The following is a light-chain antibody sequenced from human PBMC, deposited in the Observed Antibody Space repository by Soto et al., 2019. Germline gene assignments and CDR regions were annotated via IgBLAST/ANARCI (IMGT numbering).Light chain of an antibody. CDR2: DAS. Sequence: EIVLTQSPATLSLSPGERATLSCRASQSVSSNLAWFQQKPGQAPRLLIYDASNRATGIPARFSGSGSGTDFTLTISSLEPEDGAVYYCQRCSKCPWTFGQGTKVEIK. J-gene: IGKJ1*01. CDR1: QSVSSN. CDR3: QRCSKCPWT. V-gene: IGKV3-11*01.